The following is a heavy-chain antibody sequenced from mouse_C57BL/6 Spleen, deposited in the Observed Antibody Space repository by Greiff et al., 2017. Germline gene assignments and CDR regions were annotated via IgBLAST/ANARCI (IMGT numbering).Heavy chain of an antibody. J-gene: IGHJ2*01. CDR3: ARSYYSQLGDY. CDR2: IDTNSGGT. CDR1: GYTFTSYW. Sequence: VQLQQPGAELVKPGASVKLSCKASGYTFTSYWMHWVKQRPGRGLEWIGRIDTNSGGTKYNEKFKSKATLTVDKPSSTAYMQLSSLTSEDSAVYYCARSYYSQLGDYWGQGTTLTVSS. D-gene: IGHD2-12*01. V-gene: IGHV1-72*01.